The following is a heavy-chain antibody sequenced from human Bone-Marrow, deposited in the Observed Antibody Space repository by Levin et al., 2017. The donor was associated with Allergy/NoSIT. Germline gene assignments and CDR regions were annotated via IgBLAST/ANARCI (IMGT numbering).Heavy chain of an antibody. CDR1: GFSLTTRGVG. V-gene: IGHV2-5*04. CDR2: IYRDDDK. Sequence: ESGPTLVKPTQTLTLTCSFSGFSLTTRGVGVGWIRQPPGKALEWLALIYRDDDKRYSPFLKSRLTITKDTSKNQVVLTLTKMDPVATGTYFCIQTPPIGYGDYADYWGQGTLVTVAS. D-gene: IGHD4-17*01. J-gene: IGHJ4*02. CDR3: IQTPPIGYGDYADY.